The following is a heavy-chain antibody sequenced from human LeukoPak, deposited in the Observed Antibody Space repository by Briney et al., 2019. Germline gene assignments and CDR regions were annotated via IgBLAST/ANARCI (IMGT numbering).Heavy chain of an antibody. D-gene: IGHD3-22*01. CDR1: GGSISSGGYY. Sequence: SQTLSPTCTVSGGSISSGGYYWNWIRQPPGRGLDWIGYIYYSGSTNYNPSLKSRVTISVDTSKNQFSLKLSSVTAADTAVYYCARGGGYDSSGYYRWGQETLVTVSS. V-gene: IGHV4-61*08. CDR2: IYYSGST. J-gene: IGHJ4*02. CDR3: ARGGGYDSSGYYR.